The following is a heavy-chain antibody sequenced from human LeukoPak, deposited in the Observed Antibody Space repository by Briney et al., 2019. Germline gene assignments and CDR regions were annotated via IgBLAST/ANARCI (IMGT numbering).Heavy chain of an antibody. CDR2: IYPGDSDT. CDR1: GYSFTSYW. V-gene: IGHV5-51*01. CDR3: ARHSPPYGSGSYYNVVDAFDI. Sequence: SGESLKISCKGSGYSFTSYWIGWVRQMPGKGLEWMGIIYPGDSDTRYSPSFQGQVTISADKSISTAYLQWSSLKASDTAMYYCARHSPPYGSGSYYNVVDAFDIWGQGTVVTVSS. J-gene: IGHJ3*02. D-gene: IGHD3-10*01.